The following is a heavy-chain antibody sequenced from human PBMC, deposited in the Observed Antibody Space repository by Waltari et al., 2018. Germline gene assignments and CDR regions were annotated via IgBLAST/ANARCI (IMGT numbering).Heavy chain of an antibody. CDR3: ARASGILAAQSFDY. CDR1: GFTVSSNY. V-gene: IGHV3-66*02. J-gene: IGHJ4*02. Sequence: EVQLVESGGGLVQPGGSLRLSCAASGFTVSSNYMSWVRQAPGKGLEWVSIIYSGGSTYYAESVKRRFTISRDNSKNTLYLQMNSLRAEDTAVYYCARASGILAAQSFDYWGQGTLVTVSS. CDR2: IYSGGST. D-gene: IGHD6-6*01.